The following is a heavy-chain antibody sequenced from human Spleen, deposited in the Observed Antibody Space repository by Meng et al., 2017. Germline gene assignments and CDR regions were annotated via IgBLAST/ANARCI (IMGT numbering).Heavy chain of an antibody. D-gene: IGHD2/OR15-2a*01. J-gene: IGHJ4*02. V-gene: IGHV3-11*04. Sequence: GESLKISCAAPGFRFSDYFMSWIRQAPGKGLELVSYIGGSGGSIYYADSVKGRFSISRDNAKNSLFLQMNGLRAEDTALYYCARDLVDCDRTGCYHYFDYWGRGTLVTVSS. CDR1: GFRFSDYF. CDR2: IGGSGGSI. CDR3: ARDLVDCDRTGCYHYFDY.